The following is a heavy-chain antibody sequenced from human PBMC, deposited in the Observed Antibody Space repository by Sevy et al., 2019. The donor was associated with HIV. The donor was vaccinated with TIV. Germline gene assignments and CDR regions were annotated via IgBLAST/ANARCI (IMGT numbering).Heavy chain of an antibody. Sequence: GGSLRLSCAASGFTFSSYWMSWVRQAPGKGLEWVANIKQDGSKKYYVDSVKGRLTISRDNAKNSLYLQMNSLRAEDRAVYYGARDKIRFMEWLGSASDYWGQGTLVTVSS. V-gene: IGHV3-7*03. J-gene: IGHJ4*02. D-gene: IGHD3-3*01. CDR3: ARDKIRFMEWLGSASDY. CDR2: IKQDGSKK. CDR1: GFTFSSYW.